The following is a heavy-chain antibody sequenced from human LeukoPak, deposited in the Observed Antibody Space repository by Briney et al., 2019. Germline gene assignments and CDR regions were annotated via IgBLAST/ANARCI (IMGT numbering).Heavy chain of an antibody. V-gene: IGHV3-15*01. CDR2: IKSKTDGGTT. CDR1: GFTFSNAW. CDR3: TTVKNSGWYFPYYYYYYMDV. D-gene: IGHD6-19*01. Sequence: GGSLRLSCAASGFTFSNAWMSWVRQAPGKGLEWVGRIKSKTDGGTTDYAAPVKGRFTISRDDSKNTLYLQMNSLKTEDTAVYYCTTVKNSGWYFPYYYYYYMDVWGKGTTVTVSS. J-gene: IGHJ6*03.